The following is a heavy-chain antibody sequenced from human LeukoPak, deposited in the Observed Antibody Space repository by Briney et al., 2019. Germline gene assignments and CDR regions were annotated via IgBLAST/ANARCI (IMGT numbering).Heavy chain of an antibody. V-gene: IGHV4-31*03. CDR1: GGSISRGDYY. J-gene: IGHJ4*02. CDR3: ARVAAYRYYNLSFDY. CDR2: IYHSGST. Sequence: SQTLSLTCTVSGGSISRGDYYWSWIRQHPGKGLEWIGYIYHSGSTDYNPSLKSRVAISIDTSENQFSLKLSSVTAADTAVYYCARVAAYRYYNLSFDYWGQGTLVTVSS. D-gene: IGHD3-10*01.